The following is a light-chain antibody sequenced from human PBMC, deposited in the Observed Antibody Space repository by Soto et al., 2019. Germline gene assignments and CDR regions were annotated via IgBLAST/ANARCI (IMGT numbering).Light chain of an antibody. J-gene: IGKJ1*01. CDR1: QSVSSTY. CDR2: GAS. CDR3: QQYGSSGT. V-gene: IGKV3-20*01. Sequence: EIVLTQSPGTLSLPPGERATLSCRASQSVSSTYLAWYQQKPGQAPRLLIYGASNRATDIPDRFSGSGSGTEFTLTISRLEPEDFAVYYCQQYGSSGTFGQGTKVEIK.